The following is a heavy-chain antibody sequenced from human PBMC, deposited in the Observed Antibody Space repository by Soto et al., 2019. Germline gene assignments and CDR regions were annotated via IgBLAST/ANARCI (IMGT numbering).Heavy chain of an antibody. J-gene: IGHJ6*02. Sequence: QVQLVESGGGVVQPGRSLRLSCAASGFTFSSYGMHWVRQAPGKGLEWVAVIWYDGSNKYYADSVKGRFTISRDNSKNTRYLQMNSLRAEDTAVYYCARERYYYGSGTLLGGMDVWGQGTTVTVSS. V-gene: IGHV3-33*01. CDR2: IWYDGSNK. CDR1: GFTFSSYG. CDR3: ARERYYYGSGTLLGGMDV. D-gene: IGHD3-10*01.